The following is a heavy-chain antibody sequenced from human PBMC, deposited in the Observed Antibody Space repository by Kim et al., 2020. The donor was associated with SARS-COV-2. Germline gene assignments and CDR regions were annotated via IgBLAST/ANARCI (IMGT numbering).Heavy chain of an antibody. V-gene: IGHV1-2*02. CDR3: ARDGSPITIFGVVIQYNWFDP. CDR1: GYTFTGYY. Sequence: ASVKVSCKASGYTFTGYYMHWVRQAPGQGLEWMGWINPNSGGTNYAQKFQGRVTMTRDTSISTAYMELSRLRSDDTAVYYCARDGSPITIFGVVIQYNWFDPWGQGTLVTVSS. CDR2: INPNSGGT. J-gene: IGHJ5*02. D-gene: IGHD3-3*01.